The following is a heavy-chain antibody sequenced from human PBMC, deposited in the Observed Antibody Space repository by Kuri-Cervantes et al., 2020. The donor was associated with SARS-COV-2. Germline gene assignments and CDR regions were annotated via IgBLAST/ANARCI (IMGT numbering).Heavy chain of an antibody. V-gene: IGHV3-21*01. CDR3: AGEYTAMVGGGDY. CDR2: ISSSSSYI. J-gene: IGHJ4*02. Sequence: GGSLRLSCAASGFTFSSYSMNWVRQAPGKGLEWVSSISSSSSYIYYADSVKGRFTISRDNAKNSLYLQMNSLRAEDTAVYYCAGEYTAMVGGGDYWGQGTLVTVSS. CDR1: GFTFSSYS. D-gene: IGHD5-18*01.